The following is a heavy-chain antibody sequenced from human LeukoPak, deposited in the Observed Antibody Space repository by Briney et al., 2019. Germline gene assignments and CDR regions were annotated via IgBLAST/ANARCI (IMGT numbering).Heavy chain of an antibody. D-gene: IGHD4-11*01. CDR3: ARDQGNYATPAYFDY. V-gene: IGHV4-59*02. J-gene: IGHJ4*02. CDR2: VHYRGSP. Sequence: PSETLSLTCTVSGGSVTTYYWSWIRQFPGKRLEWIGHVHYRGSPDYNPSLTSRVTISVDTSKNQFSLRLTSVTAADTAVYYCARDQGNYATPAYFDYWGQGTLVTVSS. CDR1: GGSVTTYY.